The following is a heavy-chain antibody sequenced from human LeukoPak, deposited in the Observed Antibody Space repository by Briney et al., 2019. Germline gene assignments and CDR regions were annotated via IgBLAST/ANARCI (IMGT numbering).Heavy chain of an antibody. D-gene: IGHD4-17*01. CDR3: ARKTVLQLFDY. V-gene: IGHV4-59*11. J-gene: IGHJ4*02. Sequence: SETLSLTCTVSGGSISSHYWSWIRQPPGKGLEWIGYIYYSGSTNYNPSLKSRVTISVDTSKNQFSLKLSSVTAADTAAYYCARKTVLQLFDYWGQGTLVTVSS. CDR2: IYYSGST. CDR1: GGSISSHY.